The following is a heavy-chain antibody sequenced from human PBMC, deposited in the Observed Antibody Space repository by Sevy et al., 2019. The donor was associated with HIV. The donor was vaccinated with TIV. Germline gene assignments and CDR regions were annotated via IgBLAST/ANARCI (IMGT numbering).Heavy chain of an antibody. CDR2: IFPGDSDT. D-gene: IGHD1-1*01. CDR1: GHSFSTYW. J-gene: IGHJ6*02. CDR3: ARRGIQLRGSDYFYYGLDV. Sequence: GESLKISCKGSGHSFSTYWIAWVHQMPGKGLELMGLIFPGDSDTRYSPSFQGQVTISADKSIRTSYLQWNSLKASDTATYYCARRGIQLRGSDYFYYGLDVWGQGTTVTVSS. V-gene: IGHV5-51*07.